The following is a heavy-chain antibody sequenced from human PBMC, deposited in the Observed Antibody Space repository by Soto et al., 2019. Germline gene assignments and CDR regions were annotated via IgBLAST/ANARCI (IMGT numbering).Heavy chain of an antibody. Sequence: SLNGSCKSAGDAFSIDPSGWGRQETDQGLEWMGGIIPIFGTANYAQKVQGRVTITADESTSTAYMELSSLRSEDTAVHYCARDRSRSSSDSSLRNWGQGPLV. CDR2: IIPIFGTA. CDR1: GDAFSIDP. J-gene: IGHJ4*02. D-gene: IGHD3-10*01. V-gene: IGHV1-69*01. CDR3: ARDRSRSSSDSSLRN.